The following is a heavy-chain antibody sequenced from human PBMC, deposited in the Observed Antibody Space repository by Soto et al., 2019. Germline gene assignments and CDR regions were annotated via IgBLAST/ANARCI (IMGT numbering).Heavy chain of an antibody. CDR1: GFTFRSHW. D-gene: IGHD2-2*01. CDR2: INSDGSSA. CDR3: ARGACNGTSCYVFDS. Sequence: GGSLRLSCVASGFTFRSHWMHWVRQSPGKGLVWVSQINSDGSSANYADAVKGRFTFSRDNAKKTLYLQMNSLRAEDTAVYYCARGACNGTSCYVFDSWGPGTLVTVSS. V-gene: IGHV3-74*01. J-gene: IGHJ5*01.